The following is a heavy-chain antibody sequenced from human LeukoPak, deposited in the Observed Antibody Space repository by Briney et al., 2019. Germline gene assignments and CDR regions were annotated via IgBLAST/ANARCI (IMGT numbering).Heavy chain of an antibody. Sequence: SETLSLTCAVYGGSFSGYYWSGIRQPPGKGLEWIGEINHSGSTNYNPSLKSRVTISVDTSKNQFSLKLSSVTAADTAVYYCARLQSSQYFDYWGQGTLVTVSS. CDR2: INHSGST. CDR3: ARLQSSQYFDY. CDR1: GGSFSGYY. V-gene: IGHV4-34*01. J-gene: IGHJ4*02. D-gene: IGHD2-2*01.